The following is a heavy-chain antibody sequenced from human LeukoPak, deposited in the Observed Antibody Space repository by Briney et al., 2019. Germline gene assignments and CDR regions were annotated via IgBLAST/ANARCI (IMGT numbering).Heavy chain of an antibody. D-gene: IGHD6-19*01. V-gene: IGHV4-59*08. CDR3: ARRRAVVAGPTFDY. J-gene: IGHJ4*02. CDR1: GGSISSYY. Sequence: SETVSLTCTVSGGSISSYYWSWLRQPPGKGLEWIGYIYHSGSTNYNPSLKSRVTISVDTSKNQFSLNLSSVTAADAAVYYCARRRAVVAGPTFDYWGQGTLVTVSS. CDR2: IYHSGST.